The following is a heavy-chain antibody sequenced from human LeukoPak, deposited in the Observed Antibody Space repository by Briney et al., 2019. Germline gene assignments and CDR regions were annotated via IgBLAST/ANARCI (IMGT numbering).Heavy chain of an antibody. V-gene: IGHV3-9*01. J-gene: IGHJ6*02. CDR1: GFTFDDYA. Sequence: PVGSLRLSCAASGFTFDDYAMHCVRQAPGKGLEWVSGISWNSGSIGYADSVKGRFTISRDNAKNSLYLQMNSLRAEDTALYYCAKGEVPDSYYYGMDVWGQGTTVTVSS. CDR3: AKGEVPDSYYYGMDV. CDR2: ISWNSGSI.